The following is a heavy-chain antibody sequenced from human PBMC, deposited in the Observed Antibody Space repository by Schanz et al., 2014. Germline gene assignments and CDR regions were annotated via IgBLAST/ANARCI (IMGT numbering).Heavy chain of an antibody. Sequence: QVQLVQSGAEVKKLGATVKASCKPFGYSFINFGTSWVRQPPGQGLEWMGWTSVYNHNKEYDQKFQGRVTMTTDTSTSTAYMALTDLRSDDTAVYYCAKAEYDILTDSYSRLDPWGQGTLVTVSS. V-gene: IGHV1-18*01. J-gene: IGHJ5*02. CDR3: AKAEYDILTDSYSRLDP. CDR2: TSVYNHNK. CDR1: GYSFINFG. D-gene: IGHD3-9*01.